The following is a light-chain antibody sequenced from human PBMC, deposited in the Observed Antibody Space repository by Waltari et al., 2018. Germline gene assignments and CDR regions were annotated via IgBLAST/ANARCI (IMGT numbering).Light chain of an antibody. CDR2: AAS. CDR1: HGFSSN. CDR3: QQLYSYPLT. V-gene: IGKV1-9*01. Sequence: ITLTQSPSYPSASVGDRVTLTCRASHGFSSNLACFQQRPGKAPKLLIYAASTFQSGVPSRFSGSGSGTDFTLTITSLQPEDFATYYCQQLYSYPLTFGGGTKVEIK. J-gene: IGKJ4*01.